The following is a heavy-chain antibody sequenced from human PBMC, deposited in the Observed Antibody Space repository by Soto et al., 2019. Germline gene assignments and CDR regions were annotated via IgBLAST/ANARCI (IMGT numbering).Heavy chain of an antibody. Sequence: EVQLVESGGGLVQPGGSLRLSCATSGFSFSGYWIHWVRQAPGKGLVWVSHINGDGSSTNYADSVKGRFTISRDYAKXXXXLXMNSLRVEDTAVYYCARGGAYIYGPQYDWGQGTLVTVSS. V-gene: IGHV3-74*01. CDR3: ARGGAYIYGPQYD. CDR2: INGDGSST. D-gene: IGHD5-18*01. J-gene: IGHJ4*02. CDR1: GFSFSGYW.